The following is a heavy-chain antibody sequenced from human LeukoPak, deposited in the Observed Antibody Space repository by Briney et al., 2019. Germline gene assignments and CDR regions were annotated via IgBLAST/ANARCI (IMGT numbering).Heavy chain of an antibody. CDR1: GFTFNDYE. CDR2: ISSSGTTI. Sequence: GGSLRLSCAASGFTFNDYEFNWVRQAPGKGLEWVSYISSSGTTISYADSVKGRFNISRDNAKKSLYLQMNSLRVEDTAVYYCARSGLAAAGSYIRWYFDLWGCGTLVTVSA. J-gene: IGHJ2*01. CDR3: ARSGLAAAGSYIRWYFDL. D-gene: IGHD6-13*01. V-gene: IGHV3-48*03.